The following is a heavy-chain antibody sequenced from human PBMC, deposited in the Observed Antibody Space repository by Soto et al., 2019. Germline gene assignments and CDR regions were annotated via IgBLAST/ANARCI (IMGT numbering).Heavy chain of an antibody. Sequence: GGSLRLSCAASGFTFSIYEMNWVRHAPGKGLEWVSYISSSGSTIYYADSVKGRFTISRDNAKNSLYLQMNSLRAEDTAVYYCARWDTARSFDYWGQGTLVTVSS. D-gene: IGHD5-18*01. J-gene: IGHJ4*02. CDR2: ISSSGSTI. CDR1: GFTFSIYE. CDR3: ARWDTARSFDY. V-gene: IGHV3-48*03.